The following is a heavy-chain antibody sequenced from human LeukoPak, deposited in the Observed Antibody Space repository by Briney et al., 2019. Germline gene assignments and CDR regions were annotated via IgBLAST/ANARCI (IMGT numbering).Heavy chain of an antibody. Sequence: SETLSLTCAVSGGSISSGGYSWSWIRQPPGKGLEWIGYIYHSGSTYYNPSLKSRVTISVDRSKNQFSLKLSSVTAADTAVFYCARDRYGDSRIIDYWGQGTLVTVSS. D-gene: IGHD4-17*01. CDR2: IYHSGST. V-gene: IGHV4-30-2*01. J-gene: IGHJ4*02. CDR3: ARDRYGDSRIIDY. CDR1: GGSISSGGYS.